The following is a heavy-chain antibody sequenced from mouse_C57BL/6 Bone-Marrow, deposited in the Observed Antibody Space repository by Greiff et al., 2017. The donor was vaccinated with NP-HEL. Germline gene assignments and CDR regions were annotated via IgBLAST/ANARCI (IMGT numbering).Heavy chain of an antibody. J-gene: IGHJ3*01. CDR3: ARRGYCYSNYVAFAY. CDR2: INSDGGST. CDR1: EYEFPSHD. V-gene: IGHV5-2*01. Sequence: EVKLMESGGGLVQPGESLKLSCESNEYEFPSHDMSWVRKTPEKRLELVAAINSDGGSTYYPDTMERRFIISRDNTKKTLYLQMSSLRSEDTALYYCARRGYCYSNYVAFAYWGQGTLVTVSA. D-gene: IGHD2-5*01.